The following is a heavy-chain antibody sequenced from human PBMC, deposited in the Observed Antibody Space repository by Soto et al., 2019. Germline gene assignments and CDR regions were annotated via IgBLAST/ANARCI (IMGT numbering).Heavy chain of an antibody. CDR2: ISSSSSYI. CDR3: ARDYYDSSGYLAPLDY. D-gene: IGHD3-22*01. Sequence: EVQLVESGGGLVKPGGSLRLSRAASGFTFSSYSMNWVRQAPGKGLEWVSSISSSSSYIYYADSVKGRFTISRDNAKNSLYLQMNSLRAEDTAVYYCARDYYDSSGYLAPLDYWGQGTLVTVSS. CDR1: GFTFSSYS. J-gene: IGHJ4*02. V-gene: IGHV3-21*01.